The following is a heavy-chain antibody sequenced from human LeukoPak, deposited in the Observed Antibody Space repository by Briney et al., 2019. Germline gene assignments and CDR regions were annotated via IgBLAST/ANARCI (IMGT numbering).Heavy chain of an antibody. Sequence: GGSLRLSCAASGFTLSSYWMHWVRQAPGKGLVWVSRINGDGSSTPYANSVKGRFTISRDNAKNTLYLQMHSLRADDTAVYYCARGSTSGWPDYFDYWGQESVVTVSS. V-gene: IGHV3-74*01. D-gene: IGHD6-19*01. CDR1: GFTLSSYW. CDR2: INGDGSST. J-gene: IGHJ4*02. CDR3: ARGSTSGWPDYFDY.